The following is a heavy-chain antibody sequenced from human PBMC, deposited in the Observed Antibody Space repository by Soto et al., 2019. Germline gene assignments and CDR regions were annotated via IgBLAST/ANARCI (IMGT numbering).Heavy chain of an antibody. D-gene: IGHD3-9*01. V-gene: IGHV1-8*01. Sequence: QVQLVQSGAEVKKPGASVKVSCKASGYTFTSHDINWMRQATGQGLERMGWMNPNSGHTNYAQKLQGRVTMTRDTSISTAYMELTNLRSEDTAIYYCASDMSPTCGQGTLVTVSS. CDR1: GYTFTSHD. CDR2: MNPNSGHT. J-gene: IGHJ5*02. CDR3: ASDMSPT.